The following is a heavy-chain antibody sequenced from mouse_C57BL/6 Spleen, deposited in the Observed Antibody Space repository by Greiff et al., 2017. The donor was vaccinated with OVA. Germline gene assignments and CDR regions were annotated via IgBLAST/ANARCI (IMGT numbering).Heavy chain of an antibody. CDR3: ARSGWDRALSMDY. J-gene: IGHJ4*01. CDR1: GYTFTSYW. Sequence: QVQLQQPGAELVMPGASVKLSCKASGYTFTSYWMHWVKQRPGQGLEWIGEIDPSDSYTNYNQKFKGKSTLTVDKSSSTAYMQLSSLTSEDSAVYYCARSGWDRALSMDYWGQGTSVTVSS. CDR2: IDPSDSYT. V-gene: IGHV1-69*01. D-gene: IGHD3-1*01.